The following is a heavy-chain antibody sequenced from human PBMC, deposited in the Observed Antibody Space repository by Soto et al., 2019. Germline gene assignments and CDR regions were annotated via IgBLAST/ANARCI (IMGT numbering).Heavy chain of an antibody. D-gene: IGHD6-13*01. Sequence: QVQLVQSGAEVKKPGASVRVSCKASGYTFSRYGISWVRQAPGQGLEWMGWISGFNGNTKESEKLQGRVTLTTDTAANTAHMDLRRLRSNDTAVYYCASASAYSTPWSVDNWGQGTLVTVSS. CDR1: GYTFSRYG. CDR3: ASASAYSTPWSVDN. V-gene: IGHV1-18*01. CDR2: ISGFNGNT. J-gene: IGHJ4*02.